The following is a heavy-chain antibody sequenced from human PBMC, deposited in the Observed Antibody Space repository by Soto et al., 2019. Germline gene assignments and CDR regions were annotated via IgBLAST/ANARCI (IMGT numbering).Heavy chain of an antibody. Sequence: CAASGFSFSNAWMSWVRQLPGKGLEWVGHIKSKTDGGTADYAAPVKGRFTVSRDDSKNTLYLQMNSLKTEDTAMFYCTTLNYGVDVWGQGTTVTVSS. CDR3: TTLNYGVDV. V-gene: IGHV3-15*01. CDR2: IKSKTDGGTA. CDR1: GFSFSNAW. J-gene: IGHJ6*02.